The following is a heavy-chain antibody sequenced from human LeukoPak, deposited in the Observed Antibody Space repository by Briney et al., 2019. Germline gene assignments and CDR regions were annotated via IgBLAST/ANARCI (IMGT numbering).Heavy chain of an antibody. CDR3: AREKAYYDSSGYPPYYGMDV. V-gene: IGHV3-53*01. Sequence: PGGSLRLSCAASGFTVSSNYMSWVRQAPGKGLEWVSVIYSGGSTYYTDSVKGRFTISRDNSKNTLYLQMNSLRAEDTAVYYCAREKAYYDSSGYPPYYGMDVWGQGTTVTVSS. CDR2: IYSGGST. D-gene: IGHD3-22*01. CDR1: GFTVSSNY. J-gene: IGHJ6*02.